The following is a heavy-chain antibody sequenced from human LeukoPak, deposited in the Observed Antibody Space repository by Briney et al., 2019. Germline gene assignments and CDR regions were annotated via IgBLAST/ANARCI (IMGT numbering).Heavy chain of an antibody. CDR3: ARAEGYGGELDS. V-gene: IGHV1-8*03. Sequence: ASVKVSCKASGYTFTSYDINWVRQATGQGLEWMGWMNPNSGNTGYAQKFQGRVTITRNTSISTAYMELSSLRSEDTAVYYCARAEGYGGELDSWGQGTLVTVSS. CDR1: GYTFTSYD. J-gene: IGHJ4*02. D-gene: IGHD4-23*01. CDR2: MNPNSGNT.